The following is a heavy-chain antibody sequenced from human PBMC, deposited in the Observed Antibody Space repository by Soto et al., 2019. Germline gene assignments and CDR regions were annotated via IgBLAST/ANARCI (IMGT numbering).Heavy chain of an antibody. D-gene: IGHD6-13*01. CDR2: IIPIFGTA. Sequence: QVQLVQSGAEVRKPGSSVKVSCKASGGTFSSHAISWVRQAPGQGLEWMGGIIPIFGTANYAQKFQGRVTITADKATSTVYMELSSLRSEDTAVYYCATARAGYSSSWRFDHWGQGTLVTVSS. V-gene: IGHV1-69*06. CDR1: GGTFSSHA. J-gene: IGHJ5*02. CDR3: ATARAGYSSSWRFDH.